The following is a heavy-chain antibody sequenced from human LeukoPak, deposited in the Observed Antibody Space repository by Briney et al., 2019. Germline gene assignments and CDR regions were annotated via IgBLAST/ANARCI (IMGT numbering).Heavy chain of an antibody. Sequence: PSETLTLTCSVSGGSITSDYWSWIRQPPGKGLELLGYIYCSGSTNYNPSLNSRVTISLGTSKNQFSLKLTSVTAADTAVYFCARLSTTWNAFDVWGQGTMVSVSS. D-gene: IGHD1-1*01. CDR3: ARLSTTWNAFDV. CDR2: IYCSGST. CDR1: GGSITSDY. J-gene: IGHJ3*01. V-gene: IGHV4-59*08.